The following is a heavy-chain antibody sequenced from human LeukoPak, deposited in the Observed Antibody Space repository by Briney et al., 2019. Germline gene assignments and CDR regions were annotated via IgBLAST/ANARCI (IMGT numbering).Heavy chain of an antibody. V-gene: IGHV3-30*03. J-gene: IGHJ4*02. CDR2: APHDRSSP. CDR3: ARQSLGASGLDH. CDR1: GFRFNSHH. Sequence: PGGSLRPSCAVSGFRFNSHHMHWVRQAPNKGLEWVAVAPHDRSSPSHAASVNGRFTISRDNSKDTLFLHMDSLRVDDTAIYYCARQSLGASGLDHWGQGVLVTVSS. D-gene: IGHD1-26*01.